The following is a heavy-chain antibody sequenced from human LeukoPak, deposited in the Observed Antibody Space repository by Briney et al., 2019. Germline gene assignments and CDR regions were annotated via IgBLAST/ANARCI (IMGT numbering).Heavy chain of an antibody. CDR2: ISAYNGNT. CDR3: ARDLRTYYYGSGSYYNDY. D-gene: IGHD3-10*01. CDR1: GYTFTSYG. J-gene: IGHJ4*02. V-gene: IGHV1-18*01. Sequence: GASVKVSCKASGYTFTSYGISWVRQAPGQGLEWMGWISAYNGNTNYAQKLQGRVTMTTDTSTSTAYMELRSLRSDDTAVYYCARDLRTYYYGSGSYYNDYWGQGTLVTVSS.